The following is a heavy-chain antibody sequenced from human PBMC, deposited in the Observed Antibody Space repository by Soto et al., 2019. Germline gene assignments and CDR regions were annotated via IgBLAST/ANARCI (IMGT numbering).Heavy chain of an antibody. J-gene: IGHJ4*02. V-gene: IGHV3-30*18. Sequence: QVQLVESGGGVVQPGRSLRLSCAASGFTFSSYGMHWVRQAPGKGLEWVAVISYDGSNKYYADSVKGRFTISRDNSKNTLYLQMNSLRAEDTAVYYCAKDWNFWSGYYSTTLDYWGQGTLVTVSS. CDR1: GFTFSSYG. CDR3: AKDWNFWSGYYSTTLDY. D-gene: IGHD3-3*01. CDR2: ISYDGSNK.